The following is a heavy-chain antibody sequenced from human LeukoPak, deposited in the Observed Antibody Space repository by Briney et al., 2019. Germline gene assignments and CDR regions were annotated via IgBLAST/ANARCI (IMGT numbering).Heavy chain of an antibody. V-gene: IGHV4-39*02. D-gene: IGHD3-22*01. CDR1: GGSIRSSPFY. CDR3: VYTAGSGSSLDAFDF. J-gene: IGHJ3*01. Sequence: SETLSLTCTVSGGSIRSSPFYWGWIRQPPTKALEWIGSIYYSGKTYYNPSLKSRVSISVDTSKNHFSLRLSSVTAADMALYYCVYTAGSGSSLDAFDFWVQGTMVTVSS. CDR2: IYYSGKT.